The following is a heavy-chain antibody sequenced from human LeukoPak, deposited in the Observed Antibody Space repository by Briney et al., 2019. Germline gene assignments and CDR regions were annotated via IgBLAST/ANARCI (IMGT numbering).Heavy chain of an antibody. CDR3: AKDVYNKAFDY. D-gene: IGHD5-24*01. CDR1: GFTFSSYA. Sequence: PGGSLRLSCAASGFTFSSYAMSWVRQAPGKGLEWVSAISDSGGGTYYVESVKGRFTISRDGSKNTLYLQMNSLRAEDTAIYYCAKDVYNKAFDYWGQGTLVTVSS. J-gene: IGHJ4*02. CDR2: ISDSGGGT. V-gene: IGHV3-23*01.